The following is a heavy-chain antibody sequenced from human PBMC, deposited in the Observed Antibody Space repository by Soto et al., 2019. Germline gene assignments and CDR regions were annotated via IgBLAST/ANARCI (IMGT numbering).Heavy chain of an antibody. Sequence: QVRLEESSPGLVKPSDTLSLICSVSGGSVNNANYFWNWIRHHPENGLEWIGYIYYSGSTRSNPSFTTRAKLSIDTIKDQFSLRLNSVTVADTAVYFCARDADYGGSRGGMDVWGRGTTVTVSS. CDR2: IYYSGST. CDR3: ARDADYGGSRGGMDV. V-gene: IGHV4-31*03. D-gene: IGHD4-17*01. CDR1: GGSVNNANYF. J-gene: IGHJ6*02.